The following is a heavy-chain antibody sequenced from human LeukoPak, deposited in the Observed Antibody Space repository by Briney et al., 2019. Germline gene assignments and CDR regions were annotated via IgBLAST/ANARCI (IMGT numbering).Heavy chain of an antibody. V-gene: IGHV3-23*01. CDR1: GFTFSSYA. D-gene: IGHD6-19*01. CDR2: ISGSGGST. J-gene: IGHJ1*01. Sequence: GGSLRLSCAASGFTFSSYAMSWVRQAPGKGLEWVSAISGSGGSTYYADSVKGRFTISRDNSKNTLYLQMNSLRAEDTAVHYCAKDKSSGWYGDFQHWGQGTLVTVSS. CDR3: AKDKSSGWYGDFQH.